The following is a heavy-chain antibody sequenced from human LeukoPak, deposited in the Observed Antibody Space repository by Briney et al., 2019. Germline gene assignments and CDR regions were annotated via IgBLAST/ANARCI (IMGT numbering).Heavy chain of an antibody. J-gene: IGHJ4*02. CDR1: GGTFSSYA. V-gene: IGHV1-69*04. D-gene: IGHD3-22*01. CDR3: ARVPDQYYYDSSGLDY. Sequence: SVKVSCKASGGTFSSYAISWVRQAPGQGLEWMGRIIPILGIANYAQKFQGRVTITADKSTSTAYMELSSLRSEDTAVYYCARVPDQYYYDSSGLDYWGQGTLVTVPS. CDR2: IIPILGIA.